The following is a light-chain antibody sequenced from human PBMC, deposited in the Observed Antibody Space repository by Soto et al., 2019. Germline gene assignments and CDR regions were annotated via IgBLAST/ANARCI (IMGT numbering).Light chain of an antibody. J-gene: IGLJ2*01. V-gene: IGLV7-46*01. CDR3: LLSYSGARLV. CDR2: DTS. Sequence: QAVVTQEPSLTVSPGGTVTLTCGSSTGAVTSGLYPYWFQQKPGQAPRTLIYDTSNKHSWTPARFSGSLLGGKAALTLSGAQPEDEAEYYCLLSYSGARLVFGGGTKLTVL. CDR1: TGAVTSGLY.